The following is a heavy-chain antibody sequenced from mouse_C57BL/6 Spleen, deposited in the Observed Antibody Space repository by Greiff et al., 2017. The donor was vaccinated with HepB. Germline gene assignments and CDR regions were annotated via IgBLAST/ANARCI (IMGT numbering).Heavy chain of an antibody. CDR1: GFTFSDYG. V-gene: IGHV5-17*01. CDR3: ARERGYDYDWGFDY. D-gene: IGHD2-4*01. J-gene: IGHJ2*01. CDR2: ISSGSSTI. Sequence: EVMLVESGGGLVKPGGSLKLSCAASGFTFSDYGMHWVRQAPEKGLEWVAYISSGSSTIYYADTVKGRFTISRDNAKNTLFLQMTRLRSEDTAMYYCARERGYDYDWGFDYWGQGTTLTVSS.